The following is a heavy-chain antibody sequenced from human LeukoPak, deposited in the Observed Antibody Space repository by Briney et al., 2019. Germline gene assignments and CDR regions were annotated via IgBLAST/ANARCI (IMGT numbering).Heavy chain of an antibody. J-gene: IGHJ5*02. Sequence: GASVTVSCTASGYTFTGYYMSWVRQAPGQGLEWMGWINPNSGGTKYAQKFQGRVTMTRDTSISTAYMELSRLRSDDTAMYYCARGEIPFDWFDPWGQGTLVTVSS. V-gene: IGHV1-2*02. CDR3: ARGEIPFDWFDP. CDR1: GYTFTGYY. CDR2: INPNSGGT.